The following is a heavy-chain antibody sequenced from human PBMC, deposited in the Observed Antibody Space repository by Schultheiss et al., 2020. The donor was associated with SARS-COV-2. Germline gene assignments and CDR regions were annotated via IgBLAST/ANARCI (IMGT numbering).Heavy chain of an antibody. J-gene: IGHJ4*02. D-gene: IGHD3-3*01. V-gene: IGHV4-59*01. Sequence: SETLSLTCTVSGGSISSYYWSWIRQPPGKGLELIGTVYYSGNTYYNPSLKSRVTISLDTSENQFSLMLSSVTTADTAVYYCARYYDFWSGLDYWGRGTLVTVSS. CDR3: ARYYDFWSGLDY. CDR1: GGSISSYY. CDR2: VYYSGNT.